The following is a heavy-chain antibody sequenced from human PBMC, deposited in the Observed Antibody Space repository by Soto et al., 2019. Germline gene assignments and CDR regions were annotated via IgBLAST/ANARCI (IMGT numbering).Heavy chain of an antibody. Sequence: ASVKVSCKASGGTFSSYPISWVRQAPGQGLEWMGRIIPILGIANYAQKFQGRVTITADKSTSTAYMELSSRRSEHTAVYYCAIEITASDYYYMDVWGKGTTVTVSS. J-gene: IGHJ6*03. CDR1: GGTFSSYP. D-gene: IGHD5-18*01. V-gene: IGHV1-69*04. CDR2: IIPILGIA. CDR3: AIEITASDYYYMDV.